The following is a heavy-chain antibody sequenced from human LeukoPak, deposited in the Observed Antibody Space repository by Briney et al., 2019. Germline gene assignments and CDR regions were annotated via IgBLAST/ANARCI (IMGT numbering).Heavy chain of an antibody. V-gene: IGHV4-34*01. J-gene: IGHJ4*02. CDR1: GGSFSGYY. CDR2: INHSGST. Sequence: PSETLSLTCAVYGGSFSGYYWSWIRQPPGKGLEWIGEINHSGSTNYNPSLKSRVTISVDTSKNQFSLKLSSVTAADTAVYYCARAPDSSGYYYYWGQGTLVTVSS. CDR3: ARAPDSSGYYYY. D-gene: IGHD3-22*01.